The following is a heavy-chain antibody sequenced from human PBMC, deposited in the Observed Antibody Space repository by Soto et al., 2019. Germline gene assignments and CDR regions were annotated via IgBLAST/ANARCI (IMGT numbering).Heavy chain of an antibody. CDR1: GGSISTSSYY. CDR2: IFYTGTT. CDR3: ARLNGDYGLDY. Sequence: SETLSLTCTVSGGSISTSSYYWDWIRQPPGEGLEWIGSIFYTGTTYSNSSLKSRLTMSVDTSKNQFSLNLRSVTAADTAVYYCARLNGDYGLDYWGQGILVTVSS. J-gene: IGHJ4*02. D-gene: IGHD4-17*01. V-gene: IGHV4-39*01.